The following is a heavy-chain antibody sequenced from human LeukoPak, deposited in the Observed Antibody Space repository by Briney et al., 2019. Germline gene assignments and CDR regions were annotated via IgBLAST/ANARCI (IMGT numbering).Heavy chain of an antibody. CDR2: ISRAGGVT. V-gene: IGHV3-23*01. J-gene: IGHJ4*02. CDR3: AKHGYCSGISCFFDF. D-gene: IGHD2-2*03. CDR1: GFTFSSYA. Sequence: PGGSLRLSCATSGFTFSSYAMSWVRQAPGKGLEWVSAISRAGGVTYYADSVKGRFTISRDNSKNTLYLQMNSLRAEDTALYYCAKHGYCSGISCFFDFWGQGTLVTVSS.